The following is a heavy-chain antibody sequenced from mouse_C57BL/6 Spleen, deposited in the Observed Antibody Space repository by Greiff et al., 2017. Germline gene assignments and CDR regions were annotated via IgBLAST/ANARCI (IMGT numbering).Heavy chain of an antibody. Sequence: VHVKQSGPVLARPGASVKMSCKTSGYTFTSYWMHWVKQRPGQGLEWIGAIYPGNSATSYNQTFKGKAKLTVVTSASTAYMELSSLTNEDSSVYYCTYYGSSDEYFDYWGQGTTLTVSS. CDR1: GYTFTSYW. CDR3: TYYGSSDEYFDY. CDR2: IYPGNSAT. V-gene: IGHV1-5*01. D-gene: IGHD1-1*01. J-gene: IGHJ2*01.